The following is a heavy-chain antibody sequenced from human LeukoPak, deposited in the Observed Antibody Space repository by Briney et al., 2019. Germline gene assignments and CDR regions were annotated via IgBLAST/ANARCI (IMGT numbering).Heavy chain of an antibody. CDR3: ARLKDVDTAMVFDY. CDR1: GYSFTSYW. Sequence: GESLKISCKGSGYSFTSYWIGWARPMPGKGMEWMGIIYPGGSDTRYSPSFQGQVTISADKSISTAYLQWSSLKASDTAMYYCARLKDVDTAMVFDYWGQGTLVTVSS. J-gene: IGHJ4*02. V-gene: IGHV5-51*01. D-gene: IGHD5-18*01. CDR2: IYPGGSDT.